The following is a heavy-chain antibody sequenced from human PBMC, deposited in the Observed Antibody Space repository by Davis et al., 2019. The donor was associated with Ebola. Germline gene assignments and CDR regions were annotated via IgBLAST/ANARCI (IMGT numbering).Heavy chain of an antibody. D-gene: IGHD3-10*01. CDR1: GGSINKYY. CDR3: ARGSRILLWFGEAIAADHAFDY. Sequence: MPSETLSLTCTVSGGSINKYYWSWIRQPPGKGLEWIGEINHSGSTNYNPSLKSRVTISVDTSKNQFSLKLSSVTAADTAVYYCARGSRILLWFGEAIAADHAFDYWGQGTLVTVSS. J-gene: IGHJ4*02. CDR2: INHSGST. V-gene: IGHV4-34*01.